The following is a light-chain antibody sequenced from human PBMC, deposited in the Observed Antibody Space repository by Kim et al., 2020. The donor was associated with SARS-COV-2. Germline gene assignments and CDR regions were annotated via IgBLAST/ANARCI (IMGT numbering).Light chain of an antibody. CDR3: QTWGAGVRV. V-gene: IGLV4-69*01. J-gene: IGLJ3*02. CDR2: LNSDGSH. Sequence: ASVKLTSTLSSGHSSYVIAWHQQQPGKSPRYLMKLNSDGSHSKGDGIPDRFSGSSSGAERYLTISSLQSEDEADYYCQTWGAGVRVFGGGTKLTVL. CDR1: SGHSSYV.